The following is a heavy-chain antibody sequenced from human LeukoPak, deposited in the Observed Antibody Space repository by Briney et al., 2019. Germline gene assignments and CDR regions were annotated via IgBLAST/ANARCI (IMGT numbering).Heavy chain of an antibody. CDR2: IYYSGST. J-gene: IGHJ4*02. CDR3: ARHWSGVFGESPCIDY. CDR1: GGSISSYY. D-gene: IGHD2-8*01. V-gene: IGHV4-59*05. Sequence: SETLSLTCTVSGGSISSYYWSWIRQPPGKGLEWIGSIYYSGSTYYNPSLKSRVTISVDTSKNQFPMKLSSVTAADTAVYYCARHWSGVFGESPCIDYWGQGTLVTVSS.